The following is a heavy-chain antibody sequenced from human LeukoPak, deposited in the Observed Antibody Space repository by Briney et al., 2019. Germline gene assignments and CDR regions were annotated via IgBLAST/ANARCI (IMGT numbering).Heavy chain of an antibody. J-gene: IGHJ6*02. V-gene: IGHV3-23*01. CDR2: ISGSGGST. CDR1: GFTFSSYA. Sequence: PGGSLRLSCAASGFTFSSYAMSWVRQAPGKGLEWVSAISGSGGSTYYADSVKGRFTISRDNSKNTLYLQMNSLRAEDTAVYYCAKSVYYGSGSRTYYYYGMDVWGQGTTVTVSS. D-gene: IGHD3-10*01. CDR3: AKSVYYGSGSRTYYYYGMDV.